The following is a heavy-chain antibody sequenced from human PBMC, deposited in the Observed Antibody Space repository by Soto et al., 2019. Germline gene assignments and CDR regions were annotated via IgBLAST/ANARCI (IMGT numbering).Heavy chain of an antibody. Sequence: QLQLQESGSGLVKPSQTLSLTCAVSGGSISSGGYSWSWIRQPPGKGLEWLGYIYHSGSTYYNPSGKSRVTISEDRYKNQFSLKLSSVSAADTAVYYCARATYYDYVWGSYRYTTGTYYFDSWGQGTLVTVAS. CDR1: GGSISSGGYS. CDR2: IYHSGST. J-gene: IGHJ4*02. D-gene: IGHD3-16*02. V-gene: IGHV4-30-2*01. CDR3: ARATYYDYVWGSYRYTTGTYYFDS.